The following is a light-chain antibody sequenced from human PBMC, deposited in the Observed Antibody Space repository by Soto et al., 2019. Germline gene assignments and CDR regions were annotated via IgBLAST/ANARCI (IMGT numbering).Light chain of an antibody. CDR2: KAS. CDR1: QSISSW. CDR3: QQYNSYGT. Sequence: DIQMNQSPPTLSASVGDRVTITCRASQSISSWLAWYQQKPGKAPKLLIYKASSLESGVPSRFSGSGSGTEFTLTISSLQPDDFATYYCQQYNSYGTFGQGTKVDIK. V-gene: IGKV1-5*03. J-gene: IGKJ1*01.